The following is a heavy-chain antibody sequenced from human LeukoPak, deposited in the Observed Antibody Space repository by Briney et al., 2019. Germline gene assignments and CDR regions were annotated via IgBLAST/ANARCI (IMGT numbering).Heavy chain of an antibody. CDR2: MYTSGGT. J-gene: IGHJ3*02. CDR1: GGSISSDY. V-gene: IGHV4-4*07. Sequence: SETLSLTCTVSGGSISSDYWTWIRQPAGKGLEWIGRMYTSGGTNYNPSLKSRVTISVDTSKNQFSLNLSSVTAADTAVYFCARGISGPGAFGIWGQGTMVTVSS. CDR3: ARGISGPGAFGI. D-gene: IGHD5-12*01.